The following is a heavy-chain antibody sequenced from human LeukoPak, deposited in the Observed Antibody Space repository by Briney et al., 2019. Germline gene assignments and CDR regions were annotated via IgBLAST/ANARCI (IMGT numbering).Heavy chain of an antibody. V-gene: IGHV3-23*01. J-gene: IGHJ4*02. CDR3: AKGSYYDSSGSFYFDY. CDR2: ISGSGDNT. CDR1: GFTFSSYA. Sequence: GGSLRLSCAASGFTFSSYAMSWVRQAPGKGLEWVSGISGSGDNTNYADSVKGRLTISRDNSKNTLYVQVNSLGTEDTAAYYCAKGSYYDSSGSFYFDYWGQGTLVTVSS. D-gene: IGHD3-22*01.